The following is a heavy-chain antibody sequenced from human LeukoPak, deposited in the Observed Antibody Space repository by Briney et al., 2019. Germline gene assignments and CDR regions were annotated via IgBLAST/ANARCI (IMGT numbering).Heavy chain of an antibody. CDR2: IYHSGST. Sequence: TSETLSLTCTVSGYSISSGYYWGWIRQPPGKGLEWIGSIYHSGSTYYNPSLKSRVTISVDTSKNQFSLKLSSVTAADTAVYYCARLGVWFGEGNLSGYFDYWGQGALVTVSS. CDR3: ARLGVWFGEGNLSGYFDY. J-gene: IGHJ4*02. CDR1: GYSISSGYY. V-gene: IGHV4-38-2*02. D-gene: IGHD3-10*01.